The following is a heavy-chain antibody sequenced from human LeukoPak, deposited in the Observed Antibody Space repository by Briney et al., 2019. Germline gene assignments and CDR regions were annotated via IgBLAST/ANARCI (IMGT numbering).Heavy chain of an antibody. V-gene: IGHV3-7*01. CDR3: ARIWYYEDNNWRDFHS. D-gene: IGHD2-8*01. CDR2: IDPDGSKK. Sequence: GGSLTLSCPASGFTFRNHWMGGARQTPGKGLEWVANIDPDGSKKQYGDSVKGRYTTSRDNAKNSLELQLSGLRAHDTALYFGARIWYYEDNNWRDFHSWGHGTLVTVSS. CDR1: GFTFRNHW. J-gene: IGHJ4*01.